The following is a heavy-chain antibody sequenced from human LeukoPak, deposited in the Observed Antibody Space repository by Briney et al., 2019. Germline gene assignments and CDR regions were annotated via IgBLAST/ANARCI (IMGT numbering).Heavy chain of an antibody. D-gene: IGHD1-26*01. V-gene: IGHV4-39*01. J-gene: IGHJ4*02. Sequence: AETLSLTCSVFGGSVSNSNQYWAWIRQPPGKGLEWIGSIDDTESTTYNPSLPSPVTMSVDTSKNQFSLKLNSLPAADTAVYYCAMSPSGRYDYWGQGTLVTASS. CDR1: GGSVSNSNQY. CDR3: AMSPSGRYDY. CDR2: IDDTEST.